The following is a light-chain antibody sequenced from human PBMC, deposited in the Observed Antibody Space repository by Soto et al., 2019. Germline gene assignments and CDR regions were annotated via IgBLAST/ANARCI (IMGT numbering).Light chain of an antibody. CDR1: SSNIGSNY. V-gene: IGLV1-47*01. CDR2: RND. J-gene: IGLJ3*02. Sequence: QSVLTQSPSASGTPGQRVTISCSGSSSNIGSNYVYWYQQLPGTAPKLLIYRNDQRPSGVPDRFSGSKSGTSASLAISGLRSDDEADYYCAAWDDSLSGVVFGGGTKLTV. CDR3: AAWDDSLSGVV.